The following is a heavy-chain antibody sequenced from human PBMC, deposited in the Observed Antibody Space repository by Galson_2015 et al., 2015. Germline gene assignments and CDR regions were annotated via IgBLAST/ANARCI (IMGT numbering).Heavy chain of an antibody. Sequence: CKASGYTFTAYAMHWVRQAPRQRLEWMGWINAGNGNTKYSQKFQGRVTITSDTSAGTAYMELTSLRSEDTAVYYCARDSSAYDYVWGTYRFHSDYWGQGTLVTVSS. D-gene: IGHD3-16*02. V-gene: IGHV1-3*01. J-gene: IGHJ4*02. CDR1: GYTFTAYA. CDR2: INAGNGNT. CDR3: ARDSSAYDYVWGTYRFHSDY.